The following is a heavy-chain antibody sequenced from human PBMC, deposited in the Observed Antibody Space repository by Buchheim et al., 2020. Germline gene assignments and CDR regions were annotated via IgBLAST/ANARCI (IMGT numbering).Heavy chain of an antibody. J-gene: IGHJ6*03. CDR2: IWYDGSNK. Sequence: QVQLVESGGGVVQPGRSLRLSCAASGFTFSSYGMHWVRQAPGKGLEWVAVIWYDGSNKYYADSVKGRFTISRDNYKNTLYLKMTSLRAEDTAVYYCAREGGGVKYYDYVWGSYRTPYYMDVWGKGTT. V-gene: IGHV3-33*01. D-gene: IGHD3-16*02. CDR3: AREGGGVKYYDYVWGSYRTPYYMDV. CDR1: GFTFSSYG.